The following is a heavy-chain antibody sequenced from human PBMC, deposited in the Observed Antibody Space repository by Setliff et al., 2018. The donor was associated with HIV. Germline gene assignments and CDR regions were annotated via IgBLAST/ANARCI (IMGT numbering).Heavy chain of an antibody. CDR1: GYSFISYW. CDR2: IYPGDSNT. J-gene: IGHJ6*03. D-gene: IGHD5-18*01. V-gene: IGHV5-51*01. Sequence: PGESLKISCKGSGYSFISYWIGWVRQMPGKGLEWMGIIYPGDSNTKYSPSFQGQVTLSVDKSISTAYLQWSSLKSEDTAVYYCTRHVDSGTYMDVWGRGTTVTVSS. CDR3: TRHVDSGTYMDV.